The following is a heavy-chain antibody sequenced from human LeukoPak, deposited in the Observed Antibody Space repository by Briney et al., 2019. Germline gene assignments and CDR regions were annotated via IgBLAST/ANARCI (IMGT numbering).Heavy chain of an antibody. Sequence: ASVKVSCKASGYTFTGYYMHWVRQAPGQGLEWMGWINPNSGGTNYAQKFQGRVTMTRDTSISTAYMELSRLRSDDTAVYYCAGPRHILYGMDVWGQGTTVTVSS. D-gene: IGHD3-3*02. J-gene: IGHJ6*02. V-gene: IGHV1-2*02. CDR1: GYTFTGYY. CDR2: INPNSGGT. CDR3: AGPRHILYGMDV.